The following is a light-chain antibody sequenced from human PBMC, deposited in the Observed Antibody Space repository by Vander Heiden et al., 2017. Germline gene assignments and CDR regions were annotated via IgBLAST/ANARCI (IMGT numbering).Light chain of an antibody. CDR3: HQYGSTPWT. V-gene: IGKV3-20*01. J-gene: IGKJ1*01. CDR1: PTFSSSY. Sequence: EIVLTQSPATLSLSPGERATLSCRASPTFSSSYLGWLQQRPGQPPRLLIFGTDRRATGIPDRFSGSGSETDFTLTISRLEPEDFAVYYCHQYGSTPWTFGQGTKVEMK. CDR2: GTD.